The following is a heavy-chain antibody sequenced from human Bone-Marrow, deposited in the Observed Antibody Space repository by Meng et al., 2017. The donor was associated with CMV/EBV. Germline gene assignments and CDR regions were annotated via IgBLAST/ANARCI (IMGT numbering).Heavy chain of an antibody. Sequence: GESLKISCAASGFTFSSYAMHWVRQAPGKGLEWVAVISYDGSNKYYADSVKGRFTISRDNSKNTLYLQMNSLRAEDTAVYYCAREQLVGATSSLSFDYWGQRTLVTVSS. CDR1: GFTFSSYA. CDR3: AREQLVGATSSLSFDY. J-gene: IGHJ4*02. CDR2: ISYDGSNK. D-gene: IGHD1-26*01. V-gene: IGHV3-30-3*01.